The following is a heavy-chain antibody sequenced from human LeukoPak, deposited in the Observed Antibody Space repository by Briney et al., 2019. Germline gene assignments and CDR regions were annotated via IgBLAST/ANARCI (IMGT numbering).Heavy chain of an antibody. J-gene: IGHJ5*02. V-gene: IGHV1-2*04. Sequence: GASVKVSCKASGYTFTGYYMHWVRQAPGQGLEWMGWINPNSGGTNYAQKFQGWVTMTRDTSISTAYMELSRLRSDDTAVYYCARGPSAYCSGGSCYSGSAWFDPWGQGTLVTVSS. CDR3: ARGPSAYCSGGSCYSGSAWFDP. D-gene: IGHD2-15*01. CDR1: GYTFTGYY. CDR2: INPNSGGT.